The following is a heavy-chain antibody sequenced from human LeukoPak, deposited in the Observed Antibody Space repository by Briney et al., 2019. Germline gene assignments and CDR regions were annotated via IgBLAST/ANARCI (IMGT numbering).Heavy chain of an antibody. J-gene: IGHJ2*01. D-gene: IGHD3-22*01. CDR3: AKARPYYYDSSHWWYFDL. Sequence: GGSLRLSCAASGFTVSSNYMSWVRQAPGKGLEWVSVIYSGGSTYYADSVKGRFTISRDNSKNTLYLQMNSLRAEDTAVYYCAKARPYYYDSSHWWYFDLWGRGTLVTVSS. CDR2: IYSGGST. V-gene: IGHV3-66*01. CDR1: GFTVSSNY.